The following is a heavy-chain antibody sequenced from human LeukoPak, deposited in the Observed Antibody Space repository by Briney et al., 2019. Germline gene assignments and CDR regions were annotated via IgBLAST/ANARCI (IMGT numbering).Heavy chain of an antibody. V-gene: IGHV3-33*01. CDR3: ARDEEGYFDY. CDR1: GFTFGDYA. CDR2: IWYDGSNK. Sequence: GGSLRLSCTASGFTFGDYAMSWFRQAPGKGLEWVAVIWYDGSNKYYADSVKGRFTISRDNSKNTLYLQMNSLRAEDTAVYYCARDEEGYFDYWGQGTLVTVSS. J-gene: IGHJ4*02.